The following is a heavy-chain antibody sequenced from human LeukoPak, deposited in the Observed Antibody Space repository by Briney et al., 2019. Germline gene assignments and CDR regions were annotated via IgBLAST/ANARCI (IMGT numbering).Heavy chain of an antibody. Sequence: TSETLSLTCAVYGGSFSGYYWSWIRQPPGKGLEWIGEINHSGSTNYNPSLKSRVTISVDTSKNQFSLKLSSVTAADTAVYYCARDAYSSSFDYWGQGTLVTVSS. CDR1: GGSFSGYY. J-gene: IGHJ4*02. V-gene: IGHV4-34*01. CDR3: ARDAYSSSFDY. CDR2: INHSGST. D-gene: IGHD6-6*01.